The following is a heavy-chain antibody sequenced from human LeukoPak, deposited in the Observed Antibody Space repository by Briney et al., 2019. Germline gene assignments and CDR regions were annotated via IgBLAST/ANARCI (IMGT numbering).Heavy chain of an antibody. V-gene: IGHV3-30-3*01. CDR1: GSSFSSYA. CDR2: ISYDGSNK. J-gene: IGHJ4*02. CDR3: AGSIVGALVSFDY. Sequence: PGGSLRLSCAASGSSFSSYAMHWVRQAPGKGLEWVAVISYDGSNKYYADSVKGRFTISRDNSKNTLYLQMDSLRAEDTAVYFCAGSIVGALVSFDYWGQGTLVTVSS. D-gene: IGHD1-26*01.